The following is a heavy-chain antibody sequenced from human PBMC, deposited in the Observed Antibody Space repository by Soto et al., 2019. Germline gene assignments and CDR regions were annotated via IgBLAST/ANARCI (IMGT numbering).Heavy chain of an antibody. J-gene: IGHJ6*02. CDR1: GFTFSNAW. D-gene: IGHD6-19*01. CDR3: TTDSPRQRLVLLASRRRGYYYGMDV. V-gene: IGHV3-15*07. Sequence: GGSLRLSCAASGFTFSNAWMNWVRQAPGKGLEWVGRIKSKTDGGTTDYAAPVKGRFTISRDDSKNTLYLQMNSLKTEDTAVYYCTTDSPRQRLVLLASRRRGYYYGMDVWGQGTTVTVSS. CDR2: IKSKTDGGTT.